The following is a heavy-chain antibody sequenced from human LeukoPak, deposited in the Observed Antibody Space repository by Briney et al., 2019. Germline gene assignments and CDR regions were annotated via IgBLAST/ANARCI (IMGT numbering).Heavy chain of an antibody. Sequence: PGGSLRLSCAASGFSFSRDSMGWVRQAAGKGLEWVSVISERGPSAYYAGSVKGRFTISRDNSKNTLYLQMNSLRAEDTALYYCAKDVSWIQLKFGDWGQGTLVTVSS. D-gene: IGHD5-18*01. V-gene: IGHV3-23*01. CDR1: GFSFSRDS. CDR2: ISERGPSA. J-gene: IGHJ4*02. CDR3: AKDVSWIQLKFGD.